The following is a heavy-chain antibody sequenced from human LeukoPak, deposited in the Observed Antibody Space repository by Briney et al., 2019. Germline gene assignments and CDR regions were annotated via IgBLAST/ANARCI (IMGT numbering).Heavy chain of an antibody. CDR3: ARDGRHRYYYDSSGFYGSWFDP. J-gene: IGHJ5*02. V-gene: IGHV1-18*01. Sequence: EASVKVSCKASGYTFTSYGISWVRQAPGQGLEWMGWISGYNGNTKYAQKLQGRVTMTTDTSTTTAYMELRSLRSDDTAVYYCARDGRHRYYYDSSGFYGSWFDPWGQGTLVTVSS. CDR2: ISGYNGNT. CDR1: GYTFTSYG. D-gene: IGHD3-22*01.